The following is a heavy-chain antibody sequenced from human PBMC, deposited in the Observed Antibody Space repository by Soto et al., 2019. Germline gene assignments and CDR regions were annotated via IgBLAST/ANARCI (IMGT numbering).Heavy chain of an antibody. V-gene: IGHV1-2*02. CDR3: VSLQTSGWPGVH. CDR1: GYTFTGYY. J-gene: IGHJ4*02. Sequence: ASVKFSCKASGYTFTGYYIYWVRQAPGQGLESMGWMNPNTGGANYAQKFQGRVTMTSDMSTRTVYMELRDLRSDDTAVYYCVSLQTSGWPGVHWGQGTLVTVSS. D-gene: IGHD6-25*01. CDR2: MNPNTGGA.